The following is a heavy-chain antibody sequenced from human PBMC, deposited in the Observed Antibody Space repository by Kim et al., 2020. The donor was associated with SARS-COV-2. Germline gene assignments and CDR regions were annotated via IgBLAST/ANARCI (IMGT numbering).Heavy chain of an antibody. CDR3: ARVLHYDAIGYYRHFDC. CDR1: GFNFTRHW. Sequence: GGSLRLSCAASGFNFTRHWMNWVRQAPGKGLEWVANIKQDGSEKNYVDSVRGRFTISRDNAKNTLYLQMSSLRAEDTAVYFCARVLHYDAIGYYRHFDCWCQGTLVTVSS. D-gene: IGHD3-22*01. V-gene: IGHV3-7*03. J-gene: IGHJ4*02. CDR2: IKQDGSEK.